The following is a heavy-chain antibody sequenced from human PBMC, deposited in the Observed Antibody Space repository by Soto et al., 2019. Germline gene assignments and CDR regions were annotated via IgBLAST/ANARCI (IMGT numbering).Heavy chain of an antibody. D-gene: IGHD3-22*01. J-gene: IGHJ4*02. CDR1: GVSIRNYY. V-gene: IGHV4-59*01. CDR2: IYNSGST. CDR3: VRGFYDSAGYSAPFDS. Sequence: SETLSLTCTVSGVSIRNYYWNWIRQPPGKGLEWIGYIYNSGSTKYNPSLKSRVTISVDTSKNQFSLQLNSVTATDTAVYYCVRGFYDSAGYSAPFDSWGQGTLVTSPQ.